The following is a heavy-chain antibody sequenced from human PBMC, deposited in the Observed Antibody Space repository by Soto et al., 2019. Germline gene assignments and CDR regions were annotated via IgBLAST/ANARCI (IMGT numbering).Heavy chain of an antibody. J-gene: IGHJ4*02. CDR1: GFTFSNYG. CDR2: IKKEGTEK. Sequence: EVQLVESGGGLVQPGGSLRLSCAASGFTFSNYGLRWVRQAPGKGLEWVANIKKEGTEKNYVDSVRGRFTISRDNAKNSLDLQMNSLTAEATAVYYCASVAIWGQGTLVTVSS. CDR3: ASVAI. D-gene: IGHD5-12*01. V-gene: IGHV3-7*01.